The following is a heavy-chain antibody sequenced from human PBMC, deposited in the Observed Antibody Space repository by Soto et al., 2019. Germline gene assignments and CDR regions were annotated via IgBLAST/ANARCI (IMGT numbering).Heavy chain of an antibody. V-gene: IGHV4-39*01. D-gene: IGHD3-9*01. CDR3: ARLEGLATISYYFDF. CDR2: IYYRGNA. Sequence: SETLSLTCSVSDDSINSDKHYWGWIRQPPGKGLEWIGSIYYRGNAYYSPSLQTRVTISLDKSKSQFSLKLNSVTAADSAVYFCARLEGLATISYYFDFWGPGALVTVSS. CDR1: DDSINSDKHY. J-gene: IGHJ4*02.